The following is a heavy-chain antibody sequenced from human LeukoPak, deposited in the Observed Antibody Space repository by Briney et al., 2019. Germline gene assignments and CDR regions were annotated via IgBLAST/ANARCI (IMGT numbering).Heavy chain of an antibody. Sequence: SETLSLTCIVSGGSISSYYWSWIRQPPGKGLEWIGDIYYSGSTNYNPSLKSRVTISVVTSKNQFSLKLSSVTAADTAVYYCARARYSSAPFDYSGQGTLITVSS. J-gene: IGHJ4*02. D-gene: IGHD6-25*01. CDR2: IYYSGST. CDR1: GGSISSYY. CDR3: ARARYSSAPFDY. V-gene: IGHV4-59*01.